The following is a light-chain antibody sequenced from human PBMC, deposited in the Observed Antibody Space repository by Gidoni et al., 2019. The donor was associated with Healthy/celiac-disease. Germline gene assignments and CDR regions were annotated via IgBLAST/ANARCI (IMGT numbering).Light chain of an antibody. CDR3: QQYDNLPLT. Sequence: DIQMTQSPSSLSASVGDRVTITCQASHDISNYLNWYQQKPGKAPKLLIYDVSNLETGVPIRFSGSGSGTDFTFTISSLQPEDIATYYCQQYDNLPLTFGGXTKVEIK. V-gene: IGKV1-33*01. CDR1: HDISNY. CDR2: DVS. J-gene: IGKJ4*01.